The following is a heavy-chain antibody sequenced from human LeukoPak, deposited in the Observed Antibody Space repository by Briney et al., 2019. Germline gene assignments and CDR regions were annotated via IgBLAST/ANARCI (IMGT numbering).Heavy chain of an antibody. Sequence: SETLSLTCAVYGGSFSGYYWSWLRQPPGKGLEWIGEINHSGSTNYNPSLKSRVTISVDTSKNQFSLKLSSVTAADTAVYYCARFRCDYYGSGSYCITPYSLDYWGQGTLVTVSS. CDR3: ARFRCDYYGSGSYCITPYSLDY. CDR1: GGSFSGYY. CDR2: INHSGST. D-gene: IGHD3-10*01. J-gene: IGHJ4*02. V-gene: IGHV4-34*01.